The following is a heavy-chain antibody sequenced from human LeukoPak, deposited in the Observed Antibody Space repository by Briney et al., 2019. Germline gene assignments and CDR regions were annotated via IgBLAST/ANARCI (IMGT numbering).Heavy chain of an antibody. CDR3: ASADYDMAFDI. J-gene: IGHJ3*02. V-gene: IGHV4-31*03. CDR1: GGSISSGGYY. Sequence: PSETLSLTCTVSGGSISSGGYYWSWIRQHPGKGLEWIGYFYYSGSTDYNPSLKSRFTMSVDTSKNQFSLKLSSVTAADTAVYYCASADYDMAFDIWGQGTMVTVSS. CDR2: FYYSGST. D-gene: IGHD3-9*01.